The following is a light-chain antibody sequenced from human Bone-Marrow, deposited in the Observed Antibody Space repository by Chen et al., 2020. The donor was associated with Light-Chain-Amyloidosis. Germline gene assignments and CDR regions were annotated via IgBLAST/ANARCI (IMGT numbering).Light chain of an antibody. CDR3: QAWDRSTVV. CDR2: ADN. J-gene: IGLJ2*01. V-gene: IGLV3-1*01. CDR1: KLGDKY. Sequence: SYELTQPPSMYVSPGQTASITCSGDKLGDKYACWYQQQAGQSPVLVIYADNKRPSGIPERFSGSNSGNTATLTISGTQAMDEADYYCQAWDRSTVVFGGGTKLTVL.